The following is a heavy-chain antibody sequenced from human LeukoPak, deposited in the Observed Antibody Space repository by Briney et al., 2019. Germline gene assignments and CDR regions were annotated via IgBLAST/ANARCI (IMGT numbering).Heavy chain of an antibody. J-gene: IGHJ2*01. CDR3: ATPGPCSSTSCYGYWYFDL. V-gene: IGHV1-24*01. D-gene: IGHD2-2*01. CDR2: FDPEDGET. CDR1: GYTLTALS. Sequence: VASVKVSCKVSGYTLTALSMHWVRQAPGKGLEWMGGFDPEDGETIYAQKFQGRVTMTEDTSTDTAYMELSSLRSEDTAVYYCATPGPCSSTSCYGYWYFDLWGRGTLVTVSS.